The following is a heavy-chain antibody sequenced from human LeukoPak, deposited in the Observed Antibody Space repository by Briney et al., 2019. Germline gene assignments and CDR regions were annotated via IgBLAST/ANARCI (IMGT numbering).Heavy chain of an antibody. J-gene: IGHJ4*02. CDR1: GFTFSNYS. V-gene: IGHV3-21*04. CDR3: AKDRRLVVRGVIGDY. CDR2: ISSSSSYI. D-gene: IGHD3-10*01. Sequence: GGSLRLSCAASGFTFSNYSMNWVRQAPGKGLEWVSSISSSSSYIYYADSVKGRFTISRDNAKNSLYLQMNSLRAEDTAVYYCAKDRRLVVRGVIGDYWGQGTLVTVSS.